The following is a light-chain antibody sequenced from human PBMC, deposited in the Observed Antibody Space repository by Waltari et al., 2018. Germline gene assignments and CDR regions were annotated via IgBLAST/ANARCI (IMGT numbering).Light chain of an antibody. CDR3: MQGTHWPYT. V-gene: IGKV2-30*02. CDR2: RVS. J-gene: IGKJ2*01. CDR1: QSLVHSDGNTH. Sequence: DVVMTQSPLTLPVTLGQPASISCKSSQSLVHSDGNTHLNWFQQRPGQSPRRLIYRVSNRDSGFPDRFSGSGSGTDFTLKISRVEAEDVGVYYCMQGTHWPYTFGQGTKLDIK.